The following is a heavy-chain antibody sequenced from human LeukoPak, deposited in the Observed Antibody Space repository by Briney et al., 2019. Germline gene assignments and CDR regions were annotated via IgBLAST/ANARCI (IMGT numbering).Heavy chain of an antibody. D-gene: IGHD3-10*01. Sequence: PSETLSLTCTVSGDSISSYYWSWIRQPPGKGLEWIGYIYYSGGTNYNPSLKSRITISADTSKNQFSLKLSSVTAADTAVYYCARDKTMMVGAFDIWGQGTMVTVSS. V-gene: IGHV4-59*12. CDR2: IYYSGGT. CDR3: ARDKTMMVGAFDI. CDR1: GDSISSYY. J-gene: IGHJ3*02.